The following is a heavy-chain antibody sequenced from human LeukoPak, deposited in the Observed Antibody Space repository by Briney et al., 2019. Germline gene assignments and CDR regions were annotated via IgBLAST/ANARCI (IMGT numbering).Heavy chain of an antibody. D-gene: IGHD3-10*01. V-gene: IGHV1-46*01. Sequence: ASVKVSCKASGYTFTSYYMHWVRQAPGQGLEWMGIINPSGGSTSYAQKFQGRVTMTRDMSTSTVYMELSSLRSEDTAVYYCARSLITMVRGVTQYYFDYWGQGTPVTVSS. CDR3: ARSLITMVRGVTQYYFDY. CDR2: INPSGGST. CDR1: GYTFTSYY. J-gene: IGHJ4*02.